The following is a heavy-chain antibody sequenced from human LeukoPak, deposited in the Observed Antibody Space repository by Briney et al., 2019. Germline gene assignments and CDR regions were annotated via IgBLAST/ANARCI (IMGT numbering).Heavy chain of an antibody. CDR2: LYHSGNT. D-gene: IGHD2-2*02. V-gene: IGHV4-38-2*02. CDR3: ATTPVVVPAAISYRGPYNWFDP. Sequence: SKTLSLTCTVSGYSISSGYYWGWIRQPPGKRLEGVGRLYHSGNTYYNPSLKSRFTISVDTSKNQFSLKLSSVTAADTAVYYCATTPVVVPAAISYRGPYNWFDPWGQGTLVTVSS. J-gene: IGHJ5*02. CDR1: GYSISSGYY.